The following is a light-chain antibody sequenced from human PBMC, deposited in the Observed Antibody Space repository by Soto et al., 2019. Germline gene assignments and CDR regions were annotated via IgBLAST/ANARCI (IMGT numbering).Light chain of an antibody. CDR1: QGVSSY. CDR3: QQYGTSPRT. CDR2: DAS. V-gene: IGKV3D-11*01. J-gene: IGKJ1*01. Sequence: IVFTQSPATLSLTPGEIATLSCRASQGVSSYLAWYQQKPGQAPRLLIYDASNRATGIPARFSGSGPGTDFTLTISSLEPEDFAVYYCQQYGTSPRTFGQGTKVDIK.